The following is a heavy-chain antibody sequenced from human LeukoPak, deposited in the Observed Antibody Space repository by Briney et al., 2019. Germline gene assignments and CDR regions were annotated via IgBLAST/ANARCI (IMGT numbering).Heavy chain of an antibody. D-gene: IGHD1-26*01. CDR2: ISGSGGST. J-gene: IGHJ4*02. CDR1: GFTFSSYA. V-gene: IGHV3-23*01. Sequence: GGSLRLSCAASGFTFSSYAMSWVRQAPGKGLEWVSAISGSGGSTYYADSVKGRFTISRDNSKNTLYLQMNSLRAEDTAVYYCARGPYSGSYFDYWGQGTLVTVSS. CDR3: ARGPYSGSYFDY.